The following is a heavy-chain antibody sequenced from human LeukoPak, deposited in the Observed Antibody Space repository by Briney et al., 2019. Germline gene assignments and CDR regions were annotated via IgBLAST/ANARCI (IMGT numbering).Heavy chain of an antibody. CDR2: IYHSGST. D-gene: IGHD2-2*01. CDR3: ARTRSTSWFGP. J-gene: IGHJ5*02. CDR1: GYSISSGYY. V-gene: IGHV4-38-2*01. Sequence: PSETLSLTCAVSGYSISSGYYWGWIRQPPGKGLEWIGSIYHSGSTYYNPSLKSRVTISVDTSKNQFSLKLSSVTAADTAVYYCARTRSTSWFGPWGQGTLVTVSS.